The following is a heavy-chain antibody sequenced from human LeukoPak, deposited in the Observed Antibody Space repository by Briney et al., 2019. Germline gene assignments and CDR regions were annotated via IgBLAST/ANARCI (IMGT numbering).Heavy chain of an antibody. CDR2: ITSSSSAK. J-gene: IGHJ4*02. Sequence: GGSLRLSCAASGFTFSSYSMNWVRQAPGKGLEWVSYITSSSSAKYYADSVKGRFTISRDNAENSLYLQMNSLRAEDTAVYYCTRDQEGSDYWGQGTLVTVSS. CDR1: GFTFSSYS. V-gene: IGHV3-48*01. CDR3: TRDQEGSDY.